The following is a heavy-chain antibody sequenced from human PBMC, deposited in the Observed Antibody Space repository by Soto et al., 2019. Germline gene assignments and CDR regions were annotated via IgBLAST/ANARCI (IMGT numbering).Heavy chain of an antibody. CDR1: GFTFSSFG. V-gene: IGHV3-48*01. Sequence: EVQLVESGGHLVQPGGSVRLSCAASGFTFSSFGMTWLRQVPGKGLEWVSYISGSSSSMYYADSVKGRFTISRDNGRNSLYLQMNSLRADDTAVYYCARISSDLPFDYWGQGTLVTVSS. CDR2: ISGSSSSM. J-gene: IGHJ4*02. CDR3: ARISSDLPFDY.